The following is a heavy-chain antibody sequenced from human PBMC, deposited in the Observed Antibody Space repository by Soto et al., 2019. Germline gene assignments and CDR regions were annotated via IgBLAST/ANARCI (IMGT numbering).Heavy chain of an antibody. J-gene: IGHJ5*02. V-gene: IGHV4-34*01. CDR1: GGSFSSYY. CDR2: INHSGST. Sequence: QVQLQRWGAGLLKPSETLSLTCAVYGGSFSSYYWSWIRQPPGKGLEWIGEINHSGSTNYNPSLKSRVTISVDTSKNQFSLKLSSVTAADTAVYYCARGRDTIFGVVLSSRWFDPWGQGTLVTVSS. D-gene: IGHD3-3*01. CDR3: ARGRDTIFGVVLSSRWFDP.